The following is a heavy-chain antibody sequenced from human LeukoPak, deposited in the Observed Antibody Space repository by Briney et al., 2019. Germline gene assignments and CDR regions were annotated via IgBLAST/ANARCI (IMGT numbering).Heavy chain of an antibody. CDR1: GGSFSGYY. V-gene: IGHV4-34*01. Sequence: SETLSLTCAVYGGSFSGYYWSWIRQPPGKGLEWIGEINHSGSTNYNPSLKSRVTISVDTSKNQFSLKLSSVTAADTAVYYCAREGRWLRTGYFDYWSQGTLVTVSS. CDR2: INHSGST. J-gene: IGHJ4*02. CDR3: AREGRWLRTGYFDY. D-gene: IGHD5-24*01.